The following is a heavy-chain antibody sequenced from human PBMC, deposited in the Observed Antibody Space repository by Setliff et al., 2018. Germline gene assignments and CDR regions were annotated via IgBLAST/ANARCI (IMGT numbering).Heavy chain of an antibody. D-gene: IGHD1-7*01. CDR3: AKPSWNYVADWFDP. J-gene: IGHJ5*02. CDR1: GLTISNSA. CDR2: ISGGDSNT. V-gene: IGHV3-23*01. Sequence: GGSLRLSCAASGLTISNSAMTWARQAPGKGLEWVSSISGGDSNTNYADSVKDRFTISRDNSKNTLYLQMNSLRVEDTAMYYCAKPSWNYVADWFDPWGQGTLVTVSS.